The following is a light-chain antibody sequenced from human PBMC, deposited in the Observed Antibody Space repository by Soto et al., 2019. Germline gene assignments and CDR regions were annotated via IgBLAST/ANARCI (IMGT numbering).Light chain of an antibody. Sequence: QSALTQPASVSGSPGQSITISCTGTSSDVGKYNYVSWYQQHPAKAPKLMIFEVSNRPSGVSNRFSGSKSGNTASLTISGLQAEDEADYYCSSYTSSSTGVFGGGTKLTVL. J-gene: IGLJ3*02. V-gene: IGLV2-14*01. CDR1: SSDVGKYNY. CDR2: EVS. CDR3: SSYTSSSTGV.